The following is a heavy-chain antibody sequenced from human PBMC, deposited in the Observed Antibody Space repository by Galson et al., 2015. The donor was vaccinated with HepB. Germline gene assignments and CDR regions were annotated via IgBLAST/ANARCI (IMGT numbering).Heavy chain of an antibody. V-gene: IGHV1-69*13. CDR3: ARVVLLAISSPDYYYYYMDV. J-gene: IGHJ6*03. CDR2: IIPIFGTA. Sequence: SVKVSCKASGGTFSSYAISWVRQAPGQGLEWMGGIIPIFGTANYAQKFQGRVTITADESTSTTYMELSSLRSEDTAVYYCARVVLLAISSPDYYYYYMDVWGKGTTVTVSS. CDR1: GGTFSSYA. D-gene: IGHD2-21*01.